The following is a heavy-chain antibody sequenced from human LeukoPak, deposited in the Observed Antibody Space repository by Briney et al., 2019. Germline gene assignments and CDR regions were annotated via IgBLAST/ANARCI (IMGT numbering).Heavy chain of an antibody. CDR2: IYYSGST. CDR3: ARVGPEDYYDSRRMSWFDP. CDR1: GGSISSGDYY. Sequence: SETLSLTCTVSGGSISSGDYYWSWIRQPPGKGLEWIGYIYYSGSTYYNPSLKSRVTISVDTSKNQFSLKLSSVTAADTAVYYCARVGPEDYYDSRRMSWFDPWGQGTLVTVSS. V-gene: IGHV4-30-4*01. J-gene: IGHJ5*02. D-gene: IGHD3-22*01.